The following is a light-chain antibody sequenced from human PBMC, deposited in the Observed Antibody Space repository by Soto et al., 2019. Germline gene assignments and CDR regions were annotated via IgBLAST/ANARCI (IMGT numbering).Light chain of an antibody. CDR3: SSYAGSNNRV. CDR2: EVS. Sequence: QSALTQPPSASGSPGQSVTISCTGTSSDVGGYNYVSWYQQHPGKAPKLMIYEVSKRPSGVPDGFSGSKSGNTASLTVSGLQAEDEADYYCSSYAGSNNRVFGGGTKLTVL. CDR1: SSDVGGYNY. J-gene: IGLJ2*01. V-gene: IGLV2-8*01.